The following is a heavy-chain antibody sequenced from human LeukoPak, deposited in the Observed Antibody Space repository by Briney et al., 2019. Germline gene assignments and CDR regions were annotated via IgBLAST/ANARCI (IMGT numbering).Heavy chain of an antibody. CDR1: GFTFSSYS. Sequence: GGSLRLSCAASGFTFSSYSMNWVRQAPGKGLEWVSYISGSSSTIYYADSVKGRFTISRDNAKNSLCLQMNSLRAEDTAVYYCARVFGYYYDSSGALNYWGQGTLVTVSS. D-gene: IGHD3-22*01. V-gene: IGHV3-48*04. CDR2: ISGSSSTI. CDR3: ARVFGYYYDSSGALNY. J-gene: IGHJ4*02.